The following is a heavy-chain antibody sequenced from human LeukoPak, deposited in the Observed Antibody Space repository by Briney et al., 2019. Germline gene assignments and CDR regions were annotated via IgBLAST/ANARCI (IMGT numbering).Heavy chain of an antibody. J-gene: IGHJ4*02. V-gene: IGHV3-23*01. CDR2: ISGSAGGT. CDR1: GITLSNYA. Sequence: GGSLRLSCVVSGITLSNYAMSWVRQAPGKGLDWVSGISGSAGGTNYADSVKGRFTISRDNSMNTMYLQMNSLRAEDTAVYFCAKRGIVIRGLLIIGFHKEAYYFDSWGQGILVTVSS. CDR3: AKRGIVIRGLLIIGFHKEAYYFDS. D-gene: IGHD3-10*01.